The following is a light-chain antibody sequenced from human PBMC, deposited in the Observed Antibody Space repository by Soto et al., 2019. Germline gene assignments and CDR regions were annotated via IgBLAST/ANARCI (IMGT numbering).Light chain of an antibody. J-gene: IGKJ4*01. CDR2: DSS. V-gene: IGKV1-33*01. CDR3: QQYDNLPPLT. Sequence: DIQMTQSPSSLSASVGDRVTITCQASQDISNYLNWNQQKPGKAPKLLIYDSSNLETGVPPRFSGSGSATDFTFTISSLQPEDIATYYCQQYDNLPPLTFGGGTKVEIK. CDR1: QDISNY.